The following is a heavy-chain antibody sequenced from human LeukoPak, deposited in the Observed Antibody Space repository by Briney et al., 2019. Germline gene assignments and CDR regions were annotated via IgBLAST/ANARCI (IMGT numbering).Heavy chain of an antibody. CDR3: ARASHDYGDYSHFDY. Sequence: SETLSLTCTVSGGSISSSSYYWGWIRQPPGKGLEWIGSIYYSGSTYYNPSLKSRVTIAVDKSKNQFSLKLSSVTAADTAVYYCARASHDYGDYSHFDYWGQGTLVTVSS. J-gene: IGHJ4*02. V-gene: IGHV4-39*07. CDR2: IYYSGST. D-gene: IGHD4-17*01. CDR1: GGSISSSSYY.